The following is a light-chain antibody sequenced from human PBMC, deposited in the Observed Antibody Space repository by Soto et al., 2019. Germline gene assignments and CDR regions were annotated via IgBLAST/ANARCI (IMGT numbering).Light chain of an antibody. CDR3: QQYDSSPQA. CDR1: QSVSSF. V-gene: IGKV3-20*01. Sequence: EIVLTQSPGTLSLSPGERATLSCRASQSVSSFLAWYQQKPGQAPRLLIYDASSRATGIPDRFSGSGSGTDFTLTISRLEAEDCAVYFCQQYDSSPQAFGLGTKVEIK. CDR2: DAS. J-gene: IGKJ1*01.